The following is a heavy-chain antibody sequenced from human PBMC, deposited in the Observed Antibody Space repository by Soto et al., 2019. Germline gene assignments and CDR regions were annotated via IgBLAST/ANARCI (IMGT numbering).Heavy chain of an antibody. CDR2: VSDSGAGT. CDR1: GFTFSKYT. Sequence: EVQLLESGGGLVQPGGSLRLSCAASGFTFSKYTMNWVRQAPGKGLGWVSGVSDSGAGTYYADSVKGRFTITRDNSKNMLFLHMSRLRANETAVYFCARDLAGWGARSRGGFDPWGQGSLVTVSS. J-gene: IGHJ5*02. CDR3: ARDLAGWGARSRGGFDP. V-gene: IGHV3-23*01. D-gene: IGHD3-16*01.